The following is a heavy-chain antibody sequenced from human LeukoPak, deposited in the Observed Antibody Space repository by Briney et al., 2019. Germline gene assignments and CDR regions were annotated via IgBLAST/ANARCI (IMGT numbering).Heavy chain of an antibody. CDR1: GYIFIDSY. V-gene: IGHV1-2*02. CDR2: ISPNSGDT. D-gene: IGHD2-15*01. Sequence: ASVKVSCKASGYIFIDSYLHWVRQAPGRGLEWLGWISPNSGDTYYAPKFQGKITLTRDTSVSTAYMDVRSLRSDDTAVYYCARDETADCSRGSCYWVWGQGTLVTVSS. J-gene: IGHJ4*02. CDR3: ARDETADCSRGSCYWV.